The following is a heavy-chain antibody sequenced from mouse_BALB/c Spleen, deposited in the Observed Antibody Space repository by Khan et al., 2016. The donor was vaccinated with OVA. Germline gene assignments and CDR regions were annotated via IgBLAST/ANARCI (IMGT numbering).Heavy chain of an antibody. J-gene: IGHJ2*01. D-gene: IGHD4-1*01. CDR1: GYRFTSYI. V-gene: IGHV1S136*01. Sequence: VQLQQSGPELVKPGTSVKMSCKASGYRFTSYIIHWVKQKPGQGLEWIGYINPYNGATKYNEKFKGKATLTSDKSSNTAYMALSSRTSEDSAVYYCARGNWQSYYFDYWGQGTTLTVSS. CDR3: ARGNWQSYYFDY. CDR2: INPYNGAT.